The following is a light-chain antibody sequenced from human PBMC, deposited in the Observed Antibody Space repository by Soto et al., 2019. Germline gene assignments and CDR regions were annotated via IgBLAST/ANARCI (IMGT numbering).Light chain of an antibody. J-gene: IGKJ1*01. CDR2: AAS. CDR3: QQYYSYPWT. Sequence: AIRMTQSPSSLSASTGDRVTITCRASQGISSYLAWYQQNPGKAPKLLIYAASTLQSGIPSRFSGSGSGTYFTLTISRLQSEDFATYYWQQYYSYPWTFGQGTKVEIK. CDR1: QGISSY. V-gene: IGKV1-8*01.